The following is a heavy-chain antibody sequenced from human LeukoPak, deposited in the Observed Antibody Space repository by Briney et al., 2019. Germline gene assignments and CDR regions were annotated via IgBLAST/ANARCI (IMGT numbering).Heavy chain of an antibody. CDR3: TRVGYIDEGIDY. D-gene: IGHD5-24*01. J-gene: IGHJ4*02. Sequence: GGSLRPSCVASGFPFSSYWMTWVRQAPGKGLEWVANIKQDGSKKSYVDSVKGRYTISRDNAKNSLYLQMNSLRAEDTAIYYCTRVGYIDEGIDYWGQGTLVTVSS. CDR2: IKQDGSKK. CDR1: GFPFSSYW. V-gene: IGHV3-7*04.